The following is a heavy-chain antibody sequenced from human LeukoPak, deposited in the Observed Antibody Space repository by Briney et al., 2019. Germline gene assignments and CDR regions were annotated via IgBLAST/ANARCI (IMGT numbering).Heavy chain of an antibody. CDR1: GGSIGTYY. CDR2: IFTTGGA. Sequence: PSETLSLTCTVSGGSIGTYYWSWIRQPAGKGLEWIGRIFTTGGANYNPSLKSRVTMSLDTSKNLFSLKLSSVTAADTAVYYCARDVDGYNFYYFDYWGQGTLVTVSS. V-gene: IGHV4-4*07. J-gene: IGHJ4*02. D-gene: IGHD5-24*01. CDR3: ARDVDGYNFYYFDY.